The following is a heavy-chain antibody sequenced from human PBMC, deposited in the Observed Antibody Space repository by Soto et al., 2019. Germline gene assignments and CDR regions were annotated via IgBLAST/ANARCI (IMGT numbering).Heavy chain of an antibody. CDR1: GFTFSSYG. V-gene: IGHV3-7*03. D-gene: IGHD6-19*01. CDR3: ARDPGIAVAGSYYYYGMDV. Sequence: PGGSLRLSCAASGFTFSSYGMHWVRQAPGKGLEWVANIKQDGSEKYYVDSVKGRFTISRDNAKNSLYLQMNSLRAEDTAVYYCARDPGIAVAGSYYYYGMDVWGQGTTVTVSS. CDR2: IKQDGSEK. J-gene: IGHJ6*02.